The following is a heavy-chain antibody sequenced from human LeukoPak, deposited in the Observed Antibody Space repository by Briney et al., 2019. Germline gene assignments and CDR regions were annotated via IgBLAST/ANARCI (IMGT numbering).Heavy chain of an antibody. Sequence: AASVKVSCKASGYTFSDYYIHWVRQAPGQGLEWVGWINPNSGGTDSAQKLQGRVTMTRDTSISATYMELRTLTSDDTAVYYCARGTRGSYSSIHDWGQGTLVSVSS. CDR3: ARGTRGSYSSIHD. J-gene: IGHJ4*02. CDR2: INPNSGGT. V-gene: IGHV1-2*02. D-gene: IGHD1-26*01. CDR1: GYTFSDYY.